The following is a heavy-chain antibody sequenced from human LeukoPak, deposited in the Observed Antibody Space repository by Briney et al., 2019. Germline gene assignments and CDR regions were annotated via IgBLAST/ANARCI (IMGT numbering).Heavy chain of an antibody. D-gene: IGHD3-22*01. CDR2: IIPIFGTA. Sequence: SVKVFCKASGGTFSSYAISWVRQAPGQGLEWMGGIIPIFGTANYAQKFQGRVTITADESTSTAYMELSSLRSEDTAVYYCARGPYDSSGLYDYWGQGTLVTVSS. CDR1: GGTFSSYA. V-gene: IGHV1-69*13. J-gene: IGHJ4*02. CDR3: ARGPYDSSGLYDY.